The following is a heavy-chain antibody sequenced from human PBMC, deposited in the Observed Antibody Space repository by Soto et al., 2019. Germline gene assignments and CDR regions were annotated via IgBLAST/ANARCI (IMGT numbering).Heavy chain of an antibody. CDR2: VYYTGST. J-gene: IGHJ4*02. Sequence: KPSETLSLTCRVSGGSMSGYYWSWIRQAPGKGLEWIGYVYYTGSTNYNPSLQSRATISVDTSNKQFSLSLRLVTAADTAVYFCARSIAVPSSHIDHWGQGIRVTVSS. V-gene: IGHV4-59*01. D-gene: IGHD6-6*01. CDR3: ARSIAVPSSHIDH. CDR1: GGSMSGYY.